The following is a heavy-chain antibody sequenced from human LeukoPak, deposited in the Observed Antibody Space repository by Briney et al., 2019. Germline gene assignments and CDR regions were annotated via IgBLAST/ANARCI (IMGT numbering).Heavy chain of an antibody. CDR2: ISPDGSTT. Sequence: PGGSLRLSCAASGFTFRRYWMHWVRQAPGKGLMWVSRISPDGSTTLYADSVKGRFTISRDNAKTTLYLQMNSLGAEDTAVYYCTTVLSGNGYNLCDYWGQRILVTVSS. J-gene: IGHJ4*02. V-gene: IGHV3-74*03. D-gene: IGHD5-24*01. CDR1: GFTFRRYW. CDR3: TTVLSGNGYNLCDY.